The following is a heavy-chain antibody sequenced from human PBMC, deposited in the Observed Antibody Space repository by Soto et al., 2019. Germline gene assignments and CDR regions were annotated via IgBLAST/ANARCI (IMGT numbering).Heavy chain of an antibody. Sequence: QVQLQESGPGLVKPSETLSLTCTVSGASISSYYWSWIRQTPGKGLEWIGYISYIGSSNYNPSLKSRVTISLDKSTNQFSLKLSSVTAADTAVYYCAREGGRITSTYNWFDPWGQGILVTVSS. CDR1: GASISSYY. D-gene: IGHD1-20*01. J-gene: IGHJ5*02. CDR2: ISYIGSS. V-gene: IGHV4-59*01. CDR3: AREGGRITSTYNWFDP.